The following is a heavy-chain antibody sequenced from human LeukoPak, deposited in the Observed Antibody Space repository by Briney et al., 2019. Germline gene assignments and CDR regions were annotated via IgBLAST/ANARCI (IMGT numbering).Heavy chain of an antibody. J-gene: IGHJ4*02. CDR3: TRDRRY. CDR2: ISSSGTTI. Sequence: GGSLRLSCAASGFTFSNEMSWVRQAPGKGLEWVSYISSSGTTIYYADSVKGRFTISRENAKNSLYLQMNSLRAEDTAVYYCTRDRRYWGQGTLVTVSS. D-gene: IGHD6-6*01. V-gene: IGHV3-48*03. CDR1: GFTFSNE.